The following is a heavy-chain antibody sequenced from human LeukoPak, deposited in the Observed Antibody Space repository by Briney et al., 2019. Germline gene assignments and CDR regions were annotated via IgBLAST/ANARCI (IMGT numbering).Heavy chain of an antibody. CDR3: ARDVTALDS. CDR1: GFTFSSYW. Sequence: GGSLRLSCAASGFTFSSYWMTWVRQAPEKGLEWVANINQGGSEKYYVDSVRGRFTISRDNAKNSLYLQMNSLRADDTAVYYCARDVTALDSWGQGTLVTVSS. V-gene: IGHV3-7*01. J-gene: IGHJ4*02. D-gene: IGHD2-2*01. CDR2: INQGGSEK.